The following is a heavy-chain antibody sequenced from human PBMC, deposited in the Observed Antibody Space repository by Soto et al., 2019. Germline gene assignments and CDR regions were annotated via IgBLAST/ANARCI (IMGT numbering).Heavy chain of an antibody. CDR3: AATPHCSGGSCYPAANRWFDP. Sequence: ASVKVSCKASGFTFTSSAVQWVRQARGQRLEWIGWIVVGSGNTNYAQKFQERVTITRDMSTSTAYMGLSSLRSEDTAVYYCAATPHCSGGSCYPAANRWFDPWGQGTLVTVSS. D-gene: IGHD2-15*01. V-gene: IGHV1-58*01. CDR2: IVVGSGNT. CDR1: GFTFTSSA. J-gene: IGHJ5*02.